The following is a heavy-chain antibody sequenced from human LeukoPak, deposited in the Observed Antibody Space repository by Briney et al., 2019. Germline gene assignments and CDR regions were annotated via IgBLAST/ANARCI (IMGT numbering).Heavy chain of an antibody. CDR2: INHSGST. Sequence: SETLSLTCTVSGGSISSSSYYWGWIRQPPGKGLEWIGEINHSGSTNYNPSLKSRVTISVDTSKNQFSLKLSSVTAADTAVYYCARDTGGGYFDAFDIWGQGTMVTVSS. CDR1: GGSISSSSYY. V-gene: IGHV4-39*07. J-gene: IGHJ3*02. D-gene: IGHD1-26*01. CDR3: ARDTGGGYFDAFDI.